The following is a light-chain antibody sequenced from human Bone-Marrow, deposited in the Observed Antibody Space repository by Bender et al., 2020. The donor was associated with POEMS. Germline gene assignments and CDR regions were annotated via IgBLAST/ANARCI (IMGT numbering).Light chain of an antibody. CDR1: SSNIGASYA. CDR3: QSYDSSLRNWV. CDR2: ADK. V-gene: IGLV1-40*01. J-gene: IGLJ3*02. Sequence: QSVLTQPPSVSKVPGQRDTISCSGSSSNIGASYAVHWYKQLPGTAPQLLIYADKRRPSGVPDRFSGSTSGSSASLAITGLQAEDEADFYCQSYDSSLRNWVFGGGTKLTVL.